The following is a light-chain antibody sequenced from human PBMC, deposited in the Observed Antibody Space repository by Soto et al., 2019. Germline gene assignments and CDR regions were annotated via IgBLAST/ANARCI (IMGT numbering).Light chain of an antibody. CDR2: EVS. Sequence: QSVLTQPASVSGSPGQSITISCTGTSTDVGAYNYVSWYQQHPGKAPKLLIYEVSNRPSGVSNRFSGSKSDNTASLTISELQAEDEADYYCSSYTVSSTRLFGGGIQLTVL. CDR1: STDVGAYNY. J-gene: IGLJ2*01. CDR3: SSYTVSSTRL. V-gene: IGLV2-14*03.